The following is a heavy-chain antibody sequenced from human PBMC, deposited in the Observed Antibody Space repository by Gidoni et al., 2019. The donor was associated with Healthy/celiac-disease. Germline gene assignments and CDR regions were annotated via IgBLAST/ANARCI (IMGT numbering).Heavy chain of an antibody. J-gene: IGHJ4*02. V-gene: IGHV3-33*01. D-gene: IGHD1-26*01. CDR2: IWCDGSNK. CDR3: ARDGSGSYDDVGPFDY. CDR1: GFTFSSYG. Sequence: QVQLVESGGGVVQPGRSLTLSCAAPGFTFSSYGMHWVRQAPGKGLGWVAVIWCDGSNKYYADSVKGRFTISRDNSKNKLYLQMNSLRAEDTAVYYCARDGSGSYDDVGPFDYWGQGTLVTVSS.